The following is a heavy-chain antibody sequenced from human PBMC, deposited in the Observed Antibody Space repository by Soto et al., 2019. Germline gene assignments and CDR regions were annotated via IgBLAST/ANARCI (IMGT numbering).Heavy chain of an antibody. CDR2: INPSGGST. CDR1: GYTFTSYY. V-gene: IGHV1-46*01. J-gene: IGHJ6*02. D-gene: IGHD3-9*01. CDR3: ATAASIKTYYYYYYGMDV. Sequence: ASVKVSCKASGYTFTSYYMHWVRQAPGQGLEWMGIINPSGGSTSYAQKFQGRVTMTRDTSTSTVYMELSSLRSEDTAVYYCATAASIKTYYYYYYGMDVWGQGTTVTVSS.